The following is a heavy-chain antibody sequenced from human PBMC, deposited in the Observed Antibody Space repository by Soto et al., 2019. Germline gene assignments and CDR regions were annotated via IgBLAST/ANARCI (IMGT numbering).Heavy chain of an antibody. CDR2: LSRGGGST. V-gene: IGHV3-23*01. CDR3: VRVGQYRTDGFDI. Sequence: EAQLLESGGDLVQPGGSLRLSCAASGFTFSSHGMGWVRQAPGKGLEWISGLSRGGGSTYYADSVKGRFTISRDNSKNTVDLIMNSLRVEDTALYYCVRVGQYRTDGFDIWGQGTMVTVSS. CDR1: GFTFSSHG. D-gene: IGHD5-12*01. J-gene: IGHJ3*02.